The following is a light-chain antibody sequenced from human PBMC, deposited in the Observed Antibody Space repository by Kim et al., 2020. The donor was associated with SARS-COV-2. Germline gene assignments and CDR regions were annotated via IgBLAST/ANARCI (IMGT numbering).Light chain of an antibody. CDR1: QSISSW. V-gene: IGKV1-5*03. Sequence: DIQMTQSPSTLSASVGDRVTITCRASQSISSWLAWYQQKPGKAPKVLIYKASSLESGVPSRFSGSGSGTEFTLTISSLQPDDFATYYCQHYSTYSRTCGEGTKVDIK. CDR3: QHYSTYSRT. CDR2: KAS. J-gene: IGKJ1*01.